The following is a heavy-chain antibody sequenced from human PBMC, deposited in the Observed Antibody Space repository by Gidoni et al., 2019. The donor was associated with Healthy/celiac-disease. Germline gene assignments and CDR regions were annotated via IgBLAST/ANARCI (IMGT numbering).Heavy chain of an antibody. CDR1: GFTFSSYS. CDR3: ASAYSSGWYS. Sequence: EVQLVESGGGLVQPGGSLRLSCAASGFTFSSYSMNWVRQAPGTGLEWVSYISSSSSTIYYADSVKGRFTISRDNAKNSLYLQMNSLRDEDTAVYYCASAYSSGWYSWGQGTLVTVSS. J-gene: IGHJ4*02. V-gene: IGHV3-48*02. D-gene: IGHD6-19*01. CDR2: ISSSSSTI.